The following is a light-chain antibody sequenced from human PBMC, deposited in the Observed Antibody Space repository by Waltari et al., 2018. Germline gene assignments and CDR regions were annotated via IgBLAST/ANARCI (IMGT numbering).Light chain of an antibody. J-gene: IGLJ2*01. CDR1: SSDVGSYNY. V-gene: IGLV2-14*03. Sequence: QSALTQPASVSGSPGQSITISCTGTSSDVGSYNYVSWYQQHPGKAPKPMIYDVSYRPSGVSNRFSGSKSGNTASLTISGLQAEDEADYYCSSYITTNTLELFGGGTSLTVL. CDR3: SSYITTNTLEL. CDR2: DVS.